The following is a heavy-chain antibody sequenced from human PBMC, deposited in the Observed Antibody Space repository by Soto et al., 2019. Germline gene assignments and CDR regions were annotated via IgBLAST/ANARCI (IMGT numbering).Heavy chain of an antibody. J-gene: IGHJ4*02. CDR3: ASGQTYYNDSSAYRFDH. D-gene: IGHD3-22*01. CDR1: GGTLSRYT. Sequence: QVQLVQSGAEVKKPGSSVKVSCKASGGTLSRYTISWVRQAPGQGLEWMGGIIPIFGTTNYAQKFQGRVTITADESTSTAYMDLSSLRSDDTAVYYCASGQTYYNDSSAYRFDHWGQGTLVTVSS. V-gene: IGHV1-69*01. CDR2: IIPIFGTT.